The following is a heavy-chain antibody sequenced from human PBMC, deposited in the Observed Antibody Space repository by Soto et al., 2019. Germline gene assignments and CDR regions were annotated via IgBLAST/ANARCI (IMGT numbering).Heavy chain of an antibody. J-gene: IGHJ4*02. D-gene: IGHD6-6*01. V-gene: IGHV4-38-2*02. Sequence: SETLSLTCAVPGYSIISGYYWGFIRQPPGKGLEWIGSIYHSGSTYYNPSLKSRVTISVDTSKNQFSLKLSSVTAAETAVYYCAREAPKSYFDDWGQGTLVTVSS. CDR2: IYHSGST. CDR3: AREAPKSYFDD. CDR1: GYSIISGYY.